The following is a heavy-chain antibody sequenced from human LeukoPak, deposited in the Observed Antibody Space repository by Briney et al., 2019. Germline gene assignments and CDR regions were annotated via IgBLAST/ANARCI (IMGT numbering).Heavy chain of an antibody. Sequence: GGSLRLSCAASGFTFDDYGMSWVRQAPGKGLEWVSGINWNGGSTGYADSVKGRFTISRDNAKNSLFLQMNSLRAEDTAVYYCARVPRYCSGGNCYSGGLGYMDVWGKGTTVTISS. CDR1: GFTFDDYG. CDR3: ARVPRYCSGGNCYSGGLGYMDV. D-gene: IGHD2-15*01. J-gene: IGHJ6*03. CDR2: INWNGGST. V-gene: IGHV3-20*04.